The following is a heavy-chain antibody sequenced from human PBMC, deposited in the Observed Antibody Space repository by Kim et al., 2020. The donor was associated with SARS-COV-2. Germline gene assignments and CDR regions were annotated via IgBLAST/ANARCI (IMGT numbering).Heavy chain of an antibody. D-gene: IGHD1-26*01. CDR3: ARRTAAGSYYFFDY. V-gene: IGHV3-74*01. Sequence: YADSVKGRFTISRDSAKSTLYLQMNSLRAEDTAVYYCARRTAAGSYYFFDYWGQGTLVTVSS. J-gene: IGHJ4*02.